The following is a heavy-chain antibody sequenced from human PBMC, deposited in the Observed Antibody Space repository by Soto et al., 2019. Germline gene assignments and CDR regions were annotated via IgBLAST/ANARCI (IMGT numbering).Heavy chain of an antibody. V-gene: IGHV3-74*01. CDR1: GVTFIGYW. J-gene: IGHJ4*02. Sequence: GGSMGLSCAASGVTFIGYWMHWVRPAPGKGLVWVSRINSDGSSTSYADSVKGRFTISRDNAKNTLYLQMNSLGAEDTAVYYCAVAVAGPTAIGYWGQGTLVTVSS. CDR3: AVAVAGPTAIGY. CDR2: INSDGSST. D-gene: IGHD6-19*01.